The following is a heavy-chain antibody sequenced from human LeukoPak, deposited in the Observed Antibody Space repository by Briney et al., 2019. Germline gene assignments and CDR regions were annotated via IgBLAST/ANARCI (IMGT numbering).Heavy chain of an antibody. J-gene: IGHJ4*02. CDR1: GVTFSSYA. CDR3: AREAYGGNTRGSFDY. CDR2: IIPIFGTP. V-gene: IGHV1-69*13. Sequence: AASVKLSCKASGVTFSSYAISWVRQAPGQGLEWMGGIIPIFGTPNYAQKFQGSATITADESTSTVYMELSSLRSEDTAVYYCAREAYGGNTRGSFDYWGQRTLVTVSS. D-gene: IGHD4-23*01.